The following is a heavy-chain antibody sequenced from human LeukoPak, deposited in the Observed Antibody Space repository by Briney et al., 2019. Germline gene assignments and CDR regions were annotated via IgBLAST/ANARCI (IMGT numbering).Heavy chain of an antibody. CDR1: GGSFSNYY. J-gene: IGHJ5*02. D-gene: IGHD1-1*01. Sequence: SETLSLTCAVYGGSFSNYYWTWIRQTPGRGHEWIGESSRTGDITNYNPSLKSRATIFVDSSKKQFSLRVTSVTAADTGIYYCARVPDVTARPCDTWGPGISVTVSS. CDR2: SSRTGDIT. V-gene: IGHV4-34*01. CDR3: ARVPDVTARPCDT.